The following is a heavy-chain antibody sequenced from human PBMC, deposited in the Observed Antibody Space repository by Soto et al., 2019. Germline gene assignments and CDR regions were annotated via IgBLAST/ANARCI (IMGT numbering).Heavy chain of an antibody. J-gene: IGHJ2*01. V-gene: IGHV1-8*01. CDR2: MNPNSGNT. Sequence: QVQLVQSGAEVKKPGASVKVSCKASGYTFTSYDINLVRQATGQSLEWMGWMNPNSGNTCYSEKFQGRVTMTRNTSISTAYMELSSLRSEDTAVYYCAVYGGNRYWYFDLWGRGTLVTVSS. D-gene: IGHD4-17*01. CDR3: AVYGGNRYWYFDL. CDR1: GYTFTSYD.